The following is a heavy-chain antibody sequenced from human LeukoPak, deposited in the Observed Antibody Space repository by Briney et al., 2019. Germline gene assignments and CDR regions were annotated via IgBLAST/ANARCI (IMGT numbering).Heavy chain of an antibody. Sequence: SETLSLTCTVSGGSISSYYWSWIRQPAGKGLEWIGRIYTSGITDYNPALKSRVTMSVATSKNQFSLKLSSVTAADTAVYYCARGPGCSTPNCHNWFDPWGQGTLVTVSS. V-gene: IGHV4-4*07. J-gene: IGHJ5*02. CDR2: IYTSGIT. D-gene: IGHD2-2*01. CDR3: ARGPGCSTPNCHNWFDP. CDR1: GGSISSYY.